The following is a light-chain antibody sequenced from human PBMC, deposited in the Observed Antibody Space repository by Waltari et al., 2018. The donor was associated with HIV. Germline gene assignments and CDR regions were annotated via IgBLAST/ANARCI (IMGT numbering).Light chain of an antibody. Sequence: SYELTQPPSVSVSPGQTAITCSGAELGDRYACWYQQKPGQSPLLVIYQDTKRPSGIPERFSGSNSGNTATLTISGTQAMDEADYYCQARDSSTVVFGGGTKLTVL. CDR2: QDT. CDR1: ELGDRY. J-gene: IGLJ2*01. CDR3: QARDSSTVV. V-gene: IGLV3-1*01.